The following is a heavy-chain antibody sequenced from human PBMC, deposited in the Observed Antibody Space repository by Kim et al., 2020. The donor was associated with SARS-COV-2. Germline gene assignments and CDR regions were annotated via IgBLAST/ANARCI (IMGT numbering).Heavy chain of an antibody. J-gene: IGHJ4*02. V-gene: IGHV3-23*01. D-gene: IGHD3-16*01. Sequence: YAASVRGRFTISRDNSRNTVYLQLNSLRDEDTAMFYCAKALSSWHEKLDYRGQGVLVTVSS. CDR3: AKALSSWHEKLDY.